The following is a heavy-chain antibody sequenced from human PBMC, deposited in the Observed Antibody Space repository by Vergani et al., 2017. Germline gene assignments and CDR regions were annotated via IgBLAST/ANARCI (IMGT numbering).Heavy chain of an antibody. Sequence: QVQLVQSGAEVKKPGASVRVSCKGYGYFFSGYFMHWVRQAPGQGLEWMGWINSKSGATNSAQKFQGRVTLTRDTTISTAYMELSSLTSDDTAVYYCAADVVVDAFDVWAQGTMVTGSP. J-gene: IGHJ3*01. V-gene: IGHV1-2*02. CDR3: AADVVVDAFDV. CDR1: GYFFSGYF. CDR2: INSKSGAT. D-gene: IGHD2-15*01.